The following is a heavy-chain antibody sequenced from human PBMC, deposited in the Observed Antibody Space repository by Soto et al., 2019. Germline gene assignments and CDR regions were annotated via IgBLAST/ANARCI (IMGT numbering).Heavy chain of an antibody. CDR2: IVVGSGNT. J-gene: IGHJ3*02. CDR3: AAVYCISTSCYTDAFDI. D-gene: IGHD2-2*02. Sequence: QMQLVQSGPEGKKPGTSVKVSCKASGFTFTSSAVQWVRQARGQRLEWIGWIVVGSGNTNYAQKFQERVTITRDMSTSTAYMELSSLRSEDTAVYYCAAVYCISTSCYTDAFDIWGQGTMVTVSS. V-gene: IGHV1-58*01. CDR1: GFTFTSSA.